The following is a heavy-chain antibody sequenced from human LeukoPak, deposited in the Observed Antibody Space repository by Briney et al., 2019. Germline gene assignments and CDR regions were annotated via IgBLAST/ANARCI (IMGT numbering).Heavy chain of an antibody. CDR2: ISSSSSYT. CDR3: ARDSIQYNFGFESFDY. Sequence: PGGSLRLSCAASGFTFSDYYMSWIRQAPGKGLEWVSYISSSSSYTNYADSVKGRFTISRDNSKNTLYLQINSLRAEHTAVYYCARDSIQYNFGFESFDYWGQGTLVTVSS. CDR1: GFTFSDYY. V-gene: IGHV3-11*06. D-gene: IGHD2/OR15-2a*01. J-gene: IGHJ4*02.